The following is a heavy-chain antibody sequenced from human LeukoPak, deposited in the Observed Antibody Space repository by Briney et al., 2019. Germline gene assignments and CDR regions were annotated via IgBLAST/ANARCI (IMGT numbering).Heavy chain of an antibody. CDR1: GGSISSSSYY. D-gene: IGHD3-10*01. CDR3: ARQRITMVRGVNNWFDP. V-gene: IGHV4-39*01. Sequence: SETLSLTCTVSGGSISSSSYYWGWIRQPPGKGLEWIGSSYYSGSTYYDPSLKRRVTISVDTSNHQFSLKLSSVTAADTAVYYCARQRITMVRGVNNWFDPWGQGTLVTVSS. J-gene: IGHJ5*02. CDR2: SYYSGST.